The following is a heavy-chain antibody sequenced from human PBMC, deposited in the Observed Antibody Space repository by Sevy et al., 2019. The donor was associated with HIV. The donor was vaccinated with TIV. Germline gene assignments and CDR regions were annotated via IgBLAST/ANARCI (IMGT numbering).Heavy chain of an antibody. J-gene: IGHJ5*02. CDR3: AREAYYYDSREENWFDP. D-gene: IGHD3-22*01. CDR2: ISRTSTTT. CDR1: GFTFSTYS. Sequence: GGSLRLSCKASGFTFSTYSMHWVRQAPGKGLEWVSSISRTSTTTNYADSAKGRFTISRDNAKNSLYLQMNSLRDEDTAVYYCAREAYYYDSREENWFDPWGQGTLVTVSS. V-gene: IGHV3-48*02.